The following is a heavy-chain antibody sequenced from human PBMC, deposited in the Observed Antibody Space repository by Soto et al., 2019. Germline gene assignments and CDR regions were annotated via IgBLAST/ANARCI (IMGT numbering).Heavy chain of an antibody. CDR3: XHXXXXXGXFLFDY. J-gene: IGHJ4*02. V-gene: IGHV2-5*02. CDR1: GFSLSTSGVG. Sequence: QITLKESGPTLVKPTQTLTLTCTFSGFSLSTSGVGVGWIRQPPGKALEWLALIYWDDDKRYSPSLKSRLTITKDTSKNQVVLTMTNMDPVDTATYYXXHXXXXXGXFLFDYWGQGTLVTVSS. CDR2: IYWDDDK.